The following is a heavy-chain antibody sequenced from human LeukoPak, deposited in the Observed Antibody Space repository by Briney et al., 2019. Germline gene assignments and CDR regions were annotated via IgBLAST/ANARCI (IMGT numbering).Heavy chain of an antibody. CDR3: ARHVDPDFVVVPTARVFDY. CDR2: IYYSGST. D-gene: IGHD2-2*01. Sequence: SETLSLTCTVSGGSISSRSYYWAWIRQPPGKGLEWIGNIYYSGSTYYNPSLKSRVTISVDTSKNQFSLKVSSVAAADTAVYYCARHVDPDFVVVPTARVFDYWGQGTLVTVSS. CDR1: GGSISSRSYY. J-gene: IGHJ4*02. V-gene: IGHV4-39*01.